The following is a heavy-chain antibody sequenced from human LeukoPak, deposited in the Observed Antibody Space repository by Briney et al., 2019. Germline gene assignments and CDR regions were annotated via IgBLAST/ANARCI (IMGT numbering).Heavy chain of an antibody. CDR3: ARDSSSWSYWYFDL. Sequence: SETLSLTCTVSGGSVGSAGYYWSWIRQPPGGGLEWIGYIYYIRNTNYNPSLKSRVTMSLDPSKNQFSLKLSSVTAADTAVYYCARDSSSWSYWYFDLWGRGTLVTVSS. V-gene: IGHV4-61*08. CDR2: IYYIRNT. CDR1: GGSVGSAGYY. J-gene: IGHJ2*01. D-gene: IGHD6-13*01.